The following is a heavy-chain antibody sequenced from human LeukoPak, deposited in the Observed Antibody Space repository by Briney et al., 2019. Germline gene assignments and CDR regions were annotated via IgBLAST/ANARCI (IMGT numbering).Heavy chain of an antibody. J-gene: IGHJ4*02. Sequence: SVKVSCKASGGTFSSYAISWVRQAPGQGLEWMGGIIPILGIANYAQKFQGRVTITADKSTSTAYMELSSLRSEDTAVYYCATPYYYDSSGYRLDYWGQGTLVTVSS. V-gene: IGHV1-69*04. CDR2: IIPILGIA. CDR1: GGTFSSYA. D-gene: IGHD3-22*01. CDR3: ATPYYYDSSGYRLDY.